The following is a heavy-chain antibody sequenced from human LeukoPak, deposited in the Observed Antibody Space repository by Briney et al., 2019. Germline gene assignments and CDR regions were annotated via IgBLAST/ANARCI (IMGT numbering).Heavy chain of an antibody. D-gene: IGHD2-2*01. CDR3: AKWGYCSSTSCLGAFDI. Sequence: GGSLRLSCAASGFTFSSCGMHWVRQAPGKGLEWVAFLRSDGTIEYYADSVKGRFTISRDNAKNTLYLQMNSLRAEDTAVYYCAKWGYCSSTSCLGAFDIWGQGTMVTVSS. J-gene: IGHJ3*02. CDR2: LRSDGTIE. V-gene: IGHV3-30*02. CDR1: GFTFSSCG.